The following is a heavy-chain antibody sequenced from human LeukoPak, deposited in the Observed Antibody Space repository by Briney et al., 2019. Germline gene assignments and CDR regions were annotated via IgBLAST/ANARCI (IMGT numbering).Heavy chain of an antibody. D-gene: IGHD3-22*01. Sequence: PSQTLSLTCTVSGGSISSGGYYWSWIRQHPGKGLEWIGYIYYSGGTYYNPSLKSRVTISVDTSKNQFSLKLSSVTAADTAVYYCARGAETYYYDSSGYGYWGQGTLVTVSS. V-gene: IGHV4-31*03. CDR1: GGSISSGGYY. CDR2: IYYSGGT. J-gene: IGHJ4*02. CDR3: ARGAETYYYDSSGYGY.